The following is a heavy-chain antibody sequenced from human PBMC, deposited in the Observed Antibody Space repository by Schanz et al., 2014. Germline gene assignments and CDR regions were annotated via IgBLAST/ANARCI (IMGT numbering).Heavy chain of an antibody. V-gene: IGHV3-7*01. J-gene: IGHJ4*02. D-gene: IGHD2-15*01. Sequence: EVQLVESGGGLVQPGGSLRLSCAASRFTFSDYWMSWVRQAPGKGLEWVANMNQDGSVKNYVDSVKGRFTISRDNAKNSLYLQMNSLRAEDTAMYYCARDKGGLIPFDYWGQGTLVAVSS. CDR1: RFTFSDYW. CDR3: ARDKGGLIPFDY. CDR2: MNQDGSVK.